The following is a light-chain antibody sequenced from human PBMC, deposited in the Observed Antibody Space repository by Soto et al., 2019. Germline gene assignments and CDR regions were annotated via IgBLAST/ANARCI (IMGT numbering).Light chain of an antibody. J-gene: IGKJ1*01. CDR1: QSVSTS. V-gene: IGKV3-15*01. Sequence: EIVMTQPPATLSVSPGERATLSCRASQSVSTSLDWYQQKPGQAPRLLIYGASTRATGIPARFSGSGSGTEFTLTISSLQSEDFAVYYCQQYNNWPPWTFGQGTKVEIK. CDR2: GAS. CDR3: QQYNNWPPWT.